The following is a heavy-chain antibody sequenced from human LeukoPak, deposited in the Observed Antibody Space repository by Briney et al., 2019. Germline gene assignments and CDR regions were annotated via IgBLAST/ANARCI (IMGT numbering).Heavy chain of an antibody. CDR1: RFTFSSYS. J-gene: IGHJ4*02. CDR2: ISNSSSYI. CDR3: ARLPRYGSGRDY. D-gene: IGHD3-10*01. Sequence: PGGSLRLSCVASRFTFSSYSMNWVRPAPGKGLEWVSSISNSSSYIYYADSVKGGFTISRDNAKNSLYLQMNSLRAEDTAVYYCARLPRYGSGRDYWGQGTLVTVS. V-gene: IGHV3-21*01.